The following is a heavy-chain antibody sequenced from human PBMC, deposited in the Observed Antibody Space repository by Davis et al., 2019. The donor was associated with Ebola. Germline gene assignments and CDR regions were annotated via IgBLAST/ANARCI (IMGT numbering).Heavy chain of an antibody. Sequence: GESPKISCAASGFTFSSYAMSWVRQAPGKGLEWVSYISSSSSTIYYADSVKGRFTISRDNAKNSLYLQMNTLRAEDTAVYYCARDPGVPAAPFLAIYYYYGMDVWGQGTTVTVSS. CDR1: GFTFSSYA. V-gene: IGHV3-48*04. CDR3: ARDPGVPAAPFLAIYYYYGMDV. J-gene: IGHJ6*02. D-gene: IGHD2-2*01. CDR2: ISSSSSTI.